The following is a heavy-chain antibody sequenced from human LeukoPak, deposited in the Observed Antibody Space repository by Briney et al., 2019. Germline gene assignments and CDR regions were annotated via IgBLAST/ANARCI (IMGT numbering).Heavy chain of an antibody. CDR1: GGSISSGGYS. D-gene: IGHD2-2*01. J-gene: IGHJ4*02. V-gene: IGHV4-30-2*01. Sequence: SETLSLTCAVSGGSISSGGYSWSWIRQPPGKGLEWIGYIYHSGSTYYNPSLKSRVTISVDTSKNQFSLKLSSVTAADTAVYYCARSSSTSDYWGQGTLVTVSS. CDR3: ARSSSTSDY. CDR2: IYHSGST.